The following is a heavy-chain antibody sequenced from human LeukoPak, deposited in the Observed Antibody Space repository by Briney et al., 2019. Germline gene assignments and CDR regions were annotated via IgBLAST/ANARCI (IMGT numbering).Heavy chain of an antibody. CDR3: ARGRTGAAALDF. CDR1: GGSFSGYY. V-gene: IGHV4-34*01. Sequence: SETLSLTCAVYGGSFSGYYWTYIRQPPGKGLEWIGESTHSGSTNYNPSLKSRVTISVDTSKNQFSLKLTSVTAADTAVYYCARGRTGAAALDFWGPGTQVTVSS. CDR2: STHSGST. J-gene: IGHJ4*02. D-gene: IGHD2-2*01.